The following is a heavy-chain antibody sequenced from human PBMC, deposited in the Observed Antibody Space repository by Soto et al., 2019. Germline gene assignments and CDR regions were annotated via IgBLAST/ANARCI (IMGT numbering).Heavy chain of an antibody. CDR2: VNIDGGTT. Sequence: EVQLVESGGDLVQPGGSLRLSCAASGFTLSSHWMHWVRQVPGKGLVWVARVNIDGGTTSYSDAVKGRFTISSDNAKNTVFLQMDGLSTEDTSTYYCAREAGFCRRTSCYRRAFALWGQGTMVTVSP. J-gene: IGHJ3*01. CDR1: GFTLSSHW. CDR3: AREAGFCRRTSCYRRAFAL. D-gene: IGHD2-2*03. V-gene: IGHV3-74*01.